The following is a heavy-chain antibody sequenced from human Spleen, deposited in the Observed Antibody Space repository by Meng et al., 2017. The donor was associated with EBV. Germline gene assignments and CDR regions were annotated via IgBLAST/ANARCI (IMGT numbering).Heavy chain of an antibody. Sequence: EVQLVESGGGLVKPGGSLRLPCGASGFTFRSYNMNWVRQAPGKGLEWVSFISSSGSYIYYADSVKGRFTVSRDNAKNSVYLQMNSLRVEDTAVYYCARDGGADDFDYWGQGTLVTVAS. CDR3: ARDGGADDFDY. CDR1: GFTFRSYN. V-gene: IGHV3-21*02. J-gene: IGHJ4*02. D-gene: IGHD3-16*01. CDR2: ISSSGSYI.